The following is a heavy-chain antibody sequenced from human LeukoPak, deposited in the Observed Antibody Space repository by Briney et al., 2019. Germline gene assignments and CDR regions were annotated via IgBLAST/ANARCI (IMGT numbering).Heavy chain of an antibody. CDR1: GFTFSNYG. Sequence: GGSLILFCAAAGFTFSNYGFNWVRQAPGRGLEGVAVIWYDGSNKYYADSVKGRLTISRANTKNTPYLQMYNLRAEDTAAYYCSRDLGTTNYFFDYWGQGTLVTVSS. CDR2: IWYDGSNK. V-gene: IGHV3-33*01. CDR3: SRDLGTTNYFFDY. D-gene: IGHD4-17*01. J-gene: IGHJ4*02.